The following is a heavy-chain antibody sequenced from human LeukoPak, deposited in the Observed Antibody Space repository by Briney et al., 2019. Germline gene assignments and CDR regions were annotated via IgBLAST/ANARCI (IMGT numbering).Heavy chain of an antibody. V-gene: IGHV3-66*01. Sequence: PGGSLRLSCAASGFTVSSNYMSWVRQAPGKGLEWVSVIYSGGSTYYADSVKGRFTISRDNSKNTLYLQMNSLRAEDTAVYYCARVGNNWNLYLDYWSQGTLVTVSS. CDR1: GFTVSSNY. J-gene: IGHJ4*02. D-gene: IGHD1-7*01. CDR3: ARVGNNWNLYLDY. CDR2: IYSGGST.